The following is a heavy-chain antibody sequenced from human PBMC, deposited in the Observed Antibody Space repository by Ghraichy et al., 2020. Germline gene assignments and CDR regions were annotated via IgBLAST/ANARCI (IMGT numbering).Heavy chain of an antibody. D-gene: IGHD6-13*01. CDR3: ARGKYSSSWETVYYYYGMDV. CDR2: INHSGST. J-gene: IGHJ6*02. CDR1: GGSFSGYY. V-gene: IGHV4-34*01. Sequence: SETLSLTCAVYGGSFSGYYWSWIRQPPGKGLEWIGEINHSGSTNYNPSLKSRVTISVDTSKNQFSLKLSSVTAADTAVYYCARGKYSSSWETVYYYYGMDVWGQGTTVTVSS.